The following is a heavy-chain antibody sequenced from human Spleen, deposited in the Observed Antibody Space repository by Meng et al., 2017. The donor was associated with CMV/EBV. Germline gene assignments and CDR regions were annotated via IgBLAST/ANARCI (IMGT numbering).Heavy chain of an antibody. CDR1: GFTFGSYS. V-gene: IGHV3-30-3*01. D-gene: IGHD1-26*01. CDR3: ARGYGWELLIFDY. Sequence: ASGFTFGSYSMHWVRQAPGQGLEWVAVISYDGSNKDYADSVKGRFTISRDNSKNTLYLQMNSLRAEDTAVYYCARGYGWELLIFDYWGQGTLVTVSS. J-gene: IGHJ4*02. CDR2: ISYDGSNK.